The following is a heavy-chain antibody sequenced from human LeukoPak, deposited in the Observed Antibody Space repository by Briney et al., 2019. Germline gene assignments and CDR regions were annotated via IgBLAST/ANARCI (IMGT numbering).Heavy chain of an antibody. CDR2: ISGYNGNT. J-gene: IGHJ4*02. V-gene: IGHV1-18*01. CDR3: ARGSRNGSYLRGDY. Sequence: GASVNVSCKASGYTFTSYGISWVRQAPGQGLEWMGWISGYNGNTNYVQKLKGRVTMTTDTSTSTAYMELRSLRSDDTAVYYCARGSRNGSYLRGDYWGQGTLVTVSS. CDR1: GYTFTSYG. D-gene: IGHD1-26*01.